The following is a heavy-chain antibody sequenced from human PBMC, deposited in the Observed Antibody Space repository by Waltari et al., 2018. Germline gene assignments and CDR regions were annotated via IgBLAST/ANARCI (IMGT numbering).Heavy chain of an antibody. D-gene: IGHD3-22*01. CDR1: GFTFSSFG. CDR2: IWYDGSNK. V-gene: IGHV3-33*01. Sequence: QVQLVESGGGVVQPGRSLRLSCSASGFTFSSFGMHWVRQEPGTWLEWVAVIWYDGSNKYYADSVKGRFTISIDNSKNTLYLQMNSLRAEDTALYYCARGERTYYYESSFAFDIWGQGTMVTVSS. CDR3: ARGERTYYYESSFAFDI. J-gene: IGHJ3*02.